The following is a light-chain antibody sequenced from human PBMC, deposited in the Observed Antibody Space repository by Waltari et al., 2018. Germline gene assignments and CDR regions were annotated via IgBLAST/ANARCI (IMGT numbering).Light chain of an antibody. J-gene: IGKJ1*01. Sequence: DIQMTQSPSILSASVGDRVTITCRASQNINNWLAWYQQKPGKAPNLLIYKASSLQIGVPSRFSGSGTGTEFTLTIRSLQPDDFATYYCQQYHPSSRTFGQGTKVNI. CDR2: KAS. CDR1: QNINNW. V-gene: IGKV1-5*03. CDR3: QQYHPSSRT.